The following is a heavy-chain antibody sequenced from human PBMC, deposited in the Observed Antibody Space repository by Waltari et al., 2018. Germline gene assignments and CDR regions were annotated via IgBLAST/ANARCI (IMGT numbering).Heavy chain of an antibody. D-gene: IGHD4-4*01. J-gene: IGHJ4*02. CDR3: ARLPSDFTNCGDY. V-gene: IGHV5-51*01. CDR2: IYPGDCDT. Sequence: EVQLVQSGAEVKKSGESLKISCKGSGYIFSTYWVGWVRQMPGKGLEWMGSIYPGDCDTGYSPTVKGQVTISADNAIRTADLKWNSLKAADTAMYYCARLPSDFTNCGDYGGQGTLVTVSS. CDR1: GYIFSTYW.